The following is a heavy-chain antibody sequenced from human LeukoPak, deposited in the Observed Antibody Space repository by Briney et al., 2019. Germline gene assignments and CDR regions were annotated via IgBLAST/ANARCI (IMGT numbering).Heavy chain of an antibody. V-gene: IGHV3-30*18. CDR1: GFTFSSYG. D-gene: IGHD2-2*01. CDR3: AKDRADYQLLWGYYYYYMDV. J-gene: IGHJ6*03. CDR2: MSFDGSHT. Sequence: GGSLRLSCAASGFTFSSYGMHWVRQAPGKGLEWVAVMSFDGSHTYYADSVKGRFTISRDNSKNTLYLQMNSLRAEDTAVYYCAKDRADYQLLWGYYYYYMDVWGKGTTVTISS.